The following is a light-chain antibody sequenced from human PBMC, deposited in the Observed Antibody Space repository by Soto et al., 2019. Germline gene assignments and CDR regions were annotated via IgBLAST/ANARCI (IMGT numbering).Light chain of an antibody. J-gene: IGKJ5*01. CDR3: QHYCTSIT. CDR2: AAS. V-gene: IGKV3-20*01. CDR1: QSVGSNY. Sequence: EIVLPQSPSTLSLSTGARATLSCRASQSVGSNYLAWYQQKPGQAPRLLIYAASNRAAGIPDRFSGSASGTGFTLTITRLEPEDFAVYFSQHYCTSITFGQGTRLEIK.